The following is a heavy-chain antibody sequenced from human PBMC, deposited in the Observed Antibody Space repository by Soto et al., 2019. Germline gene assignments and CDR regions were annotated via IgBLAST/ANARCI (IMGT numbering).Heavy chain of an antibody. CDR2: IYYSGST. Sequence: PSETLSLTCTVSGGSISSSSYYWGWIRQPPGKGLEWIGSIYYSGSTYYNPSLKSRVTISVDTSKNQFSLKLSSVTAADTAVYYCARRRGYSYGHIDYWGQGSLVTVSS. D-gene: IGHD5-18*01. V-gene: IGHV4-39*01. CDR3: ARRRGYSYGHIDY. CDR1: GGSISSSSYY. J-gene: IGHJ4*02.